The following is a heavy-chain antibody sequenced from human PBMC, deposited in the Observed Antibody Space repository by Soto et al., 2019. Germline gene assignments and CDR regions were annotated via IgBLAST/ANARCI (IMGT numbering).Heavy chain of an antibody. CDR2: MQPSTGRT. V-gene: IGHV1-8*01. Sequence: ASVKVSCKASGYSFTSLDINWVRQTAGQGLEWMGWMQPSTGRTGYAQKFQGRVTMTRDTSINTAYMELTTLTYDDTAFYYCARAVSAGVDYWGQGTLVTVSS. CDR1: GYSFTSLD. D-gene: IGHD1-26*01. CDR3: ARAVSAGVDY. J-gene: IGHJ4*02.